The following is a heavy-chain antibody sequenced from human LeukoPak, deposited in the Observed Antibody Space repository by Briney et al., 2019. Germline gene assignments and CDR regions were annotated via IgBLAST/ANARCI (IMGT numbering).Heavy chain of an antibody. D-gene: IGHD3-22*01. V-gene: IGHV4-59*01. CDR2: IYYSGST. CDR1: GGSISSYY. CDR3: AREGYYDNVYFDY. J-gene: IGHJ4*02. Sequence: SETLSLTCTASGGSISSYYWSWIRQPPGKGLEWIGYIYYSGSTNYNPSLKSRVTISVDTSKNQFSLKLSSVTAADTAVYYCAREGYYDNVYFDYWGQGTLVTVSS.